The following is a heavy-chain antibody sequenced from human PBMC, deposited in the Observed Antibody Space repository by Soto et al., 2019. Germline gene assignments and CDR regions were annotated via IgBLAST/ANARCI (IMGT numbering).Heavy chain of an antibody. CDR1: GFTFSSYG. V-gene: IGHV3-33*01. CDR2: IWYDGSNK. CDR3: ARVWWAPEVWNYYGMDV. Sequence: QVQLVEAGGGVVQPGRSLRLPSAASGFTFSSYGMHWVRQAPGKGLEWVAVIWYDGSNKYYADSVKARFTISRYKSNNMLYRQMKSLSAVETAVYYCARVWWAPEVWNYYGMDVWCQGTTVTVSS. D-gene: IGHD2-21*01. J-gene: IGHJ6*02.